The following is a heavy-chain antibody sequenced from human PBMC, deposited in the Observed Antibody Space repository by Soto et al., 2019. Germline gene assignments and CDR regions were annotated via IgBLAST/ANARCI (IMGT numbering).Heavy chain of an antibody. J-gene: IGHJ5*02. CDR3: VRDGSTGSSYKNYFDP. D-gene: IGHD2-8*02. CDR2: ISYDGSNK. CDR1: GFTFSSYA. Sequence: GGSLRLSCAASGFTFSSYAMHWVRQAPGKGLEWVAVISYDGSNKYYADSVKGRFTISRDNSKNTLYLQMNSLRVEDTAVYYCVRDGSTGSSYKNYFDPWGQGTPVTVSS. V-gene: IGHV3-30-3*01.